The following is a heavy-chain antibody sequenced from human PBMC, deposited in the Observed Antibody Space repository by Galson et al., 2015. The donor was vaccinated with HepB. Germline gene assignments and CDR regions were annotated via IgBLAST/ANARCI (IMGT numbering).Heavy chain of an antibody. Sequence: SVKVSCKASGYTFTSYAMHWVRQAPGQRLEWMGWINAGNGNTKYLQKFQGRVAITRDTSASTAYMELSSLRSEDTAVYYCARVPFGRSSSWFDYWGQGTLVTVSS. V-gene: IGHV1-3*01. CDR3: ARVPFGRSSSWFDY. CDR2: INAGNGNT. CDR1: GYTFTSYA. J-gene: IGHJ4*02. D-gene: IGHD6-13*01.